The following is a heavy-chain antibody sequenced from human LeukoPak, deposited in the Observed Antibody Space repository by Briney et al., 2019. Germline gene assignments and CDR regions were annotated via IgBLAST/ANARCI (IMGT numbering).Heavy chain of an antibody. CDR1: RGSISSGGYS. CDR3: ADDYGD. D-gene: IGHD4-17*01. Sequence: MPSETLSLTCAVSRGSISSGGYSWSWIRQPAGKGLEWIGRIYPSGTTHYNPSLKSRVTMSVDTTKNQFSLKLTSVTAADTAVYYCADDYGDWGQGTVVTVSS. CDR2: IYPSGTT. J-gene: IGHJ4*02. V-gene: IGHV4-61*02.